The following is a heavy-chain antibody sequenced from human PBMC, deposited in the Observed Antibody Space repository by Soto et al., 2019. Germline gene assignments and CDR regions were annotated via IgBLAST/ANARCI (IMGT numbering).Heavy chain of an antibody. J-gene: IGHJ4*02. CDR1: GDTFSIYT. CDR3: ARDRDNSNWPNLDS. D-gene: IGHD6-13*01. Sequence: QVQLVQSGSEVKKPGSSVRVSCKTSGDTFSIYTISWVRQAPGQGLEWMGRVLPFLDITSYSQRFQGRVTITADRSTTTAYMELTSLRSEDTAVYYCARDRDNSNWPNLDSWGQRTLVTVSS. CDR2: VLPFLDIT. V-gene: IGHV1-69*02.